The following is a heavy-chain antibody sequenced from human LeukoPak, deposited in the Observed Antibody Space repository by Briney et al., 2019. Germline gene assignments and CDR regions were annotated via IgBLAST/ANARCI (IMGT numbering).Heavy chain of an antibody. D-gene: IGHD2-2*01. J-gene: IGHJ5*02. CDR2: TYTSGST. CDR3: ARSSTSCCGYNWFDP. V-gene: IGHV4-61*02. Sequence: PSETLSLTCTVSGGSISSGSYYWSWIRQPAGKGLEWIGRTYTSGSTNYNPSLKSRVTISVDTSKNQFSLKLSSVTAADTAVYYCARSSTSCCGYNWFDPWGQGTLVTVSS. CDR1: GGSISSGSYY.